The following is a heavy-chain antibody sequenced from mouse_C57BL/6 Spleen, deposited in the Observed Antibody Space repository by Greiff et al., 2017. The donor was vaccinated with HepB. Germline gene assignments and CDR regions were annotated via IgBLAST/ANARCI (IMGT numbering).Heavy chain of an antibody. J-gene: IGHJ3*01. D-gene: IGHD4-1*02. Sequence: EVKLVESGGGLVKPGGSLKLSCAASGFTFSSYAMSWFRQTPEKRLEWVATISDGGSYTYYPDNVKGRFTISRDNAKNNLYLQMSHLKSEDTAMYYCARDPSTGTTYWGQGTLVTVSA. CDR3: ARDPSTGTTY. V-gene: IGHV5-4*01. CDR2: ISDGGSYT. CDR1: GFTFSSYA.